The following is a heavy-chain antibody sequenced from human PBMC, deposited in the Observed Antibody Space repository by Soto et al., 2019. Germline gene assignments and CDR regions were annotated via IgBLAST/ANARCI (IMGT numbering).Heavy chain of an antibody. J-gene: IGHJ6*02. Sequence: VQFVQSGAEVTEPGASVKVSCKASGSTFPAITLHWVRQAPGQRLEWMGCIHAGSDNTEYSQKFQDRLTITRDTSASIVYMELSSLRSEDTALYYCARDYVKLGMDVWGQGTTVTVSS. D-gene: IGHD3-10*02. CDR2: IHAGSDNT. CDR1: GSTFPAIT. V-gene: IGHV1-3*01. CDR3: ARDYVKLGMDV.